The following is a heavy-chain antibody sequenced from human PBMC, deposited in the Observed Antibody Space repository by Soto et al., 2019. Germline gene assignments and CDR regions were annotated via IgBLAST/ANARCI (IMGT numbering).Heavy chain of an antibody. J-gene: IGHJ4*02. CDR2: IRSKANSYAT. V-gene: IGHV3-73*02. CDR3: TRVYGDYPDY. CDR1: GFTFSGSA. D-gene: IGHD4-17*01. Sequence: EVQLVESGGGLVQPGGSLKLSCAASGFTFSGSAMHWVRQASGKGLEWVGRIRSKANSYATAYAASVKGRFTISRDVSKNTAYLQMSSLKAEDTAVYYCTRVYGDYPDYWGQGTLVTVSS.